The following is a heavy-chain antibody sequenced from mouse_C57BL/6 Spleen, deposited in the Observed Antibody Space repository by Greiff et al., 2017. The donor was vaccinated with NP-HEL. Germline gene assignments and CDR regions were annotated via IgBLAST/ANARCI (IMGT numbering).Heavy chain of an antibody. D-gene: IGHD2-4*01. CDR3: ARDDYDSAWFAY. CDR1: GYTFTSYW. CDR2: IDPSDSYT. V-gene: IGHV1-59*01. J-gene: IGHJ3*01. Sequence: QVQLQQPGAELVRPGTSVKLSCKASGYTFTSYWMHWVKQRPGQGLEWIGVIDPSDSYTNCNQKFKGKATLTVDTSSSTAYMQLSSLTSEDSAVYYCARDDYDSAWFAYWGQGTLVTVSA.